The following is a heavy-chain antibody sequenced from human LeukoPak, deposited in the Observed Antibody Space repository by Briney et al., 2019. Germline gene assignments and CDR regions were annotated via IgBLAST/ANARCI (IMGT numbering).Heavy chain of an antibody. CDR2: ISYDGSNK. V-gene: IGHV3-30-3*01. CDR1: GFXFSSYA. D-gene: IGHD3-10*01. CDR3: ARVRAGDHYYGSGSYYWDYGMDV. J-gene: IGHJ6*02. Sequence: GGSLRLSCAASGFXFSSYAISWVRQAPGKGLKWVAVISYDGSNKYYADSVKGRFTISRDNSKNTLYLQMNSLRAEDTAVYYCARVRAGDHYYGSGSYYWDYGMDVWGQGTTVTVSS.